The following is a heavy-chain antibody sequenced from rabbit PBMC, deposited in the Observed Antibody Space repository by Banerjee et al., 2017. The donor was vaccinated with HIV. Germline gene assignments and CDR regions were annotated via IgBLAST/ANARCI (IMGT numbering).Heavy chain of an antibody. CDR3: ARDSAAYGGYGNGDL. CDR1: GFSFSSSYY. V-gene: IGHV1S45*01. Sequence: QEQLEESGGDLVKPEGSLTLTCTASGFSFSSSYYMCWVRQAPGKGLEWIGCIYVGSGKTYYASWVNGRFTISKTSSTTVTLQMTSLTAADTATYFCARDSAAYGGYGNGDLWGQGTLVTVS. D-gene: IGHD7-1*01. J-gene: IGHJ4*01. CDR2: IYVGSGKT.